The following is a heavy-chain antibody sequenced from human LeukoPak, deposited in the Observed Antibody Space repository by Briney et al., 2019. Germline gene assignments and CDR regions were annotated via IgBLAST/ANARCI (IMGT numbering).Heavy chain of an antibody. J-gene: IGHJ4*02. Sequence: SETLSLTCAVYGVSFSGYYWSWIRQPPGKGLEWIGEINHSGSTNYNPSLKSRVTISVDTSKNQFSLKLSSVTAADTAVYYCARGPFWSGGYRGQGTLVTVSS. CDR2: INHSGST. D-gene: IGHD3-3*01. CDR3: ARGPFWSGGY. V-gene: IGHV4-34*01. CDR1: GVSFSGYY.